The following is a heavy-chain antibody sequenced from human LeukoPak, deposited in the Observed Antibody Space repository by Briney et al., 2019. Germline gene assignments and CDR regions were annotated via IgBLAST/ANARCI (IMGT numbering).Heavy chain of an antibody. CDR1: GYTFTSYG. Sequence: ASVKVSCKASGYTFTSYGISWVRQAPGQGLEWMGWISAYNGNTNYAQKLQGRVTMTTDTSTSTAYMELRSLRSDDTAVYYCARVLYYDYVWGSYPVYYYYMDVWGKGTTVTVSS. V-gene: IGHV1-18*01. J-gene: IGHJ6*03. CDR3: ARVLYYDYVWGSYPVYYYYMDV. D-gene: IGHD3-16*02. CDR2: ISAYNGNT.